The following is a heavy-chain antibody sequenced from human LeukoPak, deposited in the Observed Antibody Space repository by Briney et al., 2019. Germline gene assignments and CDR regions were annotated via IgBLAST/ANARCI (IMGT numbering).Heavy chain of an antibody. J-gene: IGHJ4*02. D-gene: IGHD3-10*01. CDR2: INPSGGST. Sequence: GASVKVSCKASGYTFTSYYMHWLRQAPGQGLEWMGIINPSGGSTSYAQKFQGRVTMTRDTSTSTVYMELSSLRSEDTAVYYCARDLITMVRGVRNRPFDYWGQGTLVTVSS. CDR3: ARDLITMVRGVRNRPFDY. CDR1: GYTFTSYY. V-gene: IGHV1-46*01.